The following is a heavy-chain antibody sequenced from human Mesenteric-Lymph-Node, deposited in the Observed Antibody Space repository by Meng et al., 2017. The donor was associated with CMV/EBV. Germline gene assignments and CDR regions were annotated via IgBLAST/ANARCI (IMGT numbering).Heavy chain of an antibody. J-gene: IGHJ4*02. V-gene: IGHV3-48*03. CDR2: VNSGSGRNI. D-gene: IGHD6-19*01. CDR3: AGSDSSGWYWF. CDR1: GFTFSNYE. Sequence: GESLKISCAASGFTFSNYEMNWVRQAPGKGLEWVSYVNSGSGRNIYYADSVKGRFTISRDNAKNSLYLQMNSLRAEDTAVYYCAGSDSSGWYWFWGQGTLVTVSS.